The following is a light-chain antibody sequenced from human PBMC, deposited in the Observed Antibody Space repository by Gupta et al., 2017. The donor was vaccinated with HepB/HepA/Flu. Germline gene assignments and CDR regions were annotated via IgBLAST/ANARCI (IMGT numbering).Light chain of an antibody. CDR2: DAS. Sequence: EFVLTQSPAPRSLSQGERATSSCRASQRFSSYLAWYQQKPGQAPRLLIYDASNRATGIPARFSGSGSGTDFTLTISRLEPEDFAVYYCQQRGNWPPTFGQGTRLEMK. CDR1: QRFSSY. V-gene: IGKV3-11*01. CDR3: QQRGNWPPT. J-gene: IGKJ5*01.